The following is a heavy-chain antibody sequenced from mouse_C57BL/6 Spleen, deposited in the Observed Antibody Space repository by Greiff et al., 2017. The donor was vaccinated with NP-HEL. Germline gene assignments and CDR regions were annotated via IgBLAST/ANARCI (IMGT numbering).Heavy chain of an antibody. J-gene: IGHJ1*03. V-gene: IGHV1-59*01. D-gene: IGHD1-1*01. CDR3: ARWYYGSSYGYFDV. Sequence: QVQLQQPGAELVRPGTSVKLSCKASGYTFTSYWMHWVKQRPGQGLEWIGVIDPSDSYTNYNQKFKGKATLTVDTSSSTAYMQLSSLTSEDSAVYYCARWYYGSSYGYFDVWGTGTTVTVSS. CDR1: GYTFTSYW. CDR2: IDPSDSYT.